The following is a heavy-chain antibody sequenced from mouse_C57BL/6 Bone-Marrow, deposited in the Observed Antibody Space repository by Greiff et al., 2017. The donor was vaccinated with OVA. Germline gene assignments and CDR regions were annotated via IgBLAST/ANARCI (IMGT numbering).Heavy chain of an antibody. CDR3: ARFDYVAWFAY. Sequence: VQLQLSGAELARPGASVKLSCKASGYTFTSSGISWVKQRPGQGLEWIGEIYPRSGNTYYNEKFKGKATLTADTSSSTAYMELRSLTSEDSAVYFCARFDYVAWFAYWGQGTLVTVSA. V-gene: IGHV1-81*01. CDR1: GYTFTSSG. J-gene: IGHJ3*01. D-gene: IGHD2-4*01. CDR2: IYPRSGNT.